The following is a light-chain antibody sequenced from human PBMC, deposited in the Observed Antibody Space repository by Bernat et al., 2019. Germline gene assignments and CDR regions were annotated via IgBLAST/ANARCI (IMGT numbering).Light chain of an antibody. CDR2: GES. Sequence: DIQMTQSPSSLSASVGDRVTITCRTSQTISYYLNWYQQKPGKAPTLLIYGESTLQSGVPSRFSGSGSGTAFTLPISSLQPEEFATYYCQQRYGTPREFTFDPATKVDVK. CDR1: QTISYY. CDR3: QQRYGTPREFT. V-gene: IGKV1-39*01. J-gene: IGKJ3*01.